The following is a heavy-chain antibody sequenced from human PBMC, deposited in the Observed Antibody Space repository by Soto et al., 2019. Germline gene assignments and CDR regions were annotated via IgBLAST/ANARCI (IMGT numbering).Heavy chain of an antibody. CDR2: ISYDGSYE. CDR1: GFTFSSYG. Sequence: GGSLRLSCAASGFTFSSYGMNWGRQAPGKGLEWVATISYDGSYEYYADSVKGRFTISRDNSKNTLYLQMNSLRAEDTAVYYCAKDYFETGIIGFDIWGQGTLVTVSS. CDR3: AKDYFETGIIGFDI. J-gene: IGHJ4*02. D-gene: IGHD3-22*01. V-gene: IGHV3-30*18.